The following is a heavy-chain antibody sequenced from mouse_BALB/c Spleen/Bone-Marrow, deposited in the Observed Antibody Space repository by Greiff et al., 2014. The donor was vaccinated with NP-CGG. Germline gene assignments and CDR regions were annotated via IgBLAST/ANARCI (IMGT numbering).Heavy chain of an antibody. CDR3: ARNHRGYYLDY. J-gene: IGHJ2*01. V-gene: IGHV2-2*02. CDR1: GFSLTTYG. Sequence: VKLVESGPGLVQPSQSLSITCTVSGFSLTTYGVHWVRQSPGKGLEWLGVIWTGGSTDYNAAFISRLSISKDNSKSQVFFEMNSLQANDTAIYYCARNHRGYYLDYWGQGTTLTVSS. CDR2: IWTGGST. D-gene: IGHD3-1*01.